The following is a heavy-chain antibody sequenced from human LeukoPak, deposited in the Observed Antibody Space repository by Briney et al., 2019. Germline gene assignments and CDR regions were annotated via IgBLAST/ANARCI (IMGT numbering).Heavy chain of an antibody. CDR3: ARTCRAGRVATIWAYYYYYMDV. D-gene: IGHD5-12*01. V-gene: IGHV1-18*01. J-gene: IGHJ6*03. CDR1: GYTFTSYG. Sequence: GASVKVSCKASGYTFTSYGISWVRQAPGQGLEWMGWISAYNGNTNYAQKLQGRVTMTTDTSTSTAYMELSRLRSDDTAVYYCARTCRAGRVATIWAYYYYYMDVWGKGTTVTVSS. CDR2: ISAYNGNT.